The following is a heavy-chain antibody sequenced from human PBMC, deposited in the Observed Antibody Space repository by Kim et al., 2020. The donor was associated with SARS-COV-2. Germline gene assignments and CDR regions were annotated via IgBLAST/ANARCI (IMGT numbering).Heavy chain of an antibody. CDR3: ARLSFGSSGYYYGGFDY. Sequence: LMSRATISKDTSKNQFSLKLSSVTAADTAVYYCARLSFGSSGYYYGGFDYWGQGTLVTVSS. D-gene: IGHD3-22*01. J-gene: IGHJ4*02. V-gene: IGHV4-39*01.